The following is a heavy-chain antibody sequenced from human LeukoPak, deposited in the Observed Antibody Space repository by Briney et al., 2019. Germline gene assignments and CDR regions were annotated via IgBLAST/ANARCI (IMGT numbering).Heavy chain of an antibody. V-gene: IGHV2-5*01. Sequence: SXPTLVNPTQTLTLTSTYSGFSRGSAGGGVSWIRQPPGEALDWLSVIFWSDDMRYSPALKGRSTIRKDNAKRQGGSTMTNMDPLDTATYYCAHLKDNHEDDFFYMDVWGKGTTVIVSS. CDR1: GFSRGSAGGG. J-gene: IGHJ6*03. D-gene: IGHD5-24*01. CDR2: IFWSDDM. CDR3: AHLKDNHEDDFFYMDV.